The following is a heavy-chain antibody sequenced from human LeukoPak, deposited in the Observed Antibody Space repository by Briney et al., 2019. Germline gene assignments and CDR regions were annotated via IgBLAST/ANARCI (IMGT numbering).Heavy chain of an antibody. CDR2: ISSSSSTI. D-gene: IGHD3-22*01. J-gene: IGHJ4*02. V-gene: IGHV3-48*04. CDR3: AKDYYDTSGYFVFDY. CDR1: GFTFSSYS. Sequence: PGGSLRLSCAASGFTFSSYSMNWVRQAPGKGLEWVSYISSSSSTIYYADSVKGRFTISRDNAKSSLYLQMNSLRAEDTALYYCAKDYYDTSGYFVFDYWGQGALVTVSS.